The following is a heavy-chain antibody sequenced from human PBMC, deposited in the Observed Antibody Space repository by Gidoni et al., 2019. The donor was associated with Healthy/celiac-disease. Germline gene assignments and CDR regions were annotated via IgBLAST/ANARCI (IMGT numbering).Heavy chain of an antibody. J-gene: IGHJ6*02. Sequence: QVQLVQSGAEVKKPGSSVKVSCKASGGPFSSHAISLLRQAPGQGLEWMGGIIPIFGTANYAQKFQVRVTITADESTSTAYMELSSLRSEDTAVYYCARDKAAAAGPSPYYGMDVWGQGTTVTVSS. V-gene: IGHV1-69*01. D-gene: IGHD6-13*01. CDR3: ARDKAAAAGPSPYYGMDV. CDR2: IIPIFGTA. CDR1: GGPFSSHA.